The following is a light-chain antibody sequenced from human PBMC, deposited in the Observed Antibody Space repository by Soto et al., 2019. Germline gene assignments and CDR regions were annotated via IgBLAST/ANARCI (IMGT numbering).Light chain of an antibody. CDR1: QSVSRN. CDR2: GAS. J-gene: IGKJ1*01. CDR3: QQYSSSTRT. Sequence: EIVMTQSPATLSASPGDRATLSCRASQSVSRNLDWYQQKPGQAPRLLIYGASSRATGVPDRISGSGSGTEFTLSISRLQPEDFAVYYCQQYSSSTRTFGQGTKVDIK. V-gene: IGKV3D-15*01.